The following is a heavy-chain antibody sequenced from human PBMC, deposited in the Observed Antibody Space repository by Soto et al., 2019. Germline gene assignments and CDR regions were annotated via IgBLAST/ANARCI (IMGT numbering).Heavy chain of an antibody. D-gene: IGHD6-6*01. Sequence: QVQLLQSGAEVKKPGASVKVSCKASGYTFTNYGITWVRQAPGQGLEWMGWISAYNGDTHYTQRLQGRVTMTTDTSTSTAYMALRGLRSDDTAVYYCARVRQIVGYFYDYMDVWGKGTTVTVSS. CDR1: GYTFTNYG. CDR2: ISAYNGDT. CDR3: ARVRQIVGYFYDYMDV. V-gene: IGHV1-18*01. J-gene: IGHJ6*03.